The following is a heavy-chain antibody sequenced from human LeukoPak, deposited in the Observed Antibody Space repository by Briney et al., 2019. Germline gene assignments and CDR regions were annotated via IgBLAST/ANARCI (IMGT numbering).Heavy chain of an antibody. CDR2: INHSGST. CDR1: GGSFSGYY. J-gene: IGHJ4*02. V-gene: IGHV4-34*01. CDR3: ARRDGYGEGFDY. D-gene: IGHD5-24*01. Sequence: PSETLSLTCAVYGGSFSGYYWSWIRQPPGKGLEWIGEINHSGSTNYNPSLKSRVTISVDTSKNQFSLKLSSVTAADTAVYYCARRDGYGEGFDYWGQGTLVTVSS.